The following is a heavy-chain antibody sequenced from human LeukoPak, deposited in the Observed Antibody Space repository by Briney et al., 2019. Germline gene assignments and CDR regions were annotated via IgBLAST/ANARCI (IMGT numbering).Heavy chain of an antibody. CDR3: ARGAVGGNSAYYYYMDV. D-gene: IGHD4-23*01. V-gene: IGHV1-46*03. Sequence: ASVKVSCKASGYTFTSYYMHWVRQAPGQGIEWMGIINPSGGSTSYAQKFQGRVTMTRDTSTSTVYMELSSLRSEDTAVYYCARGAVGGNSAYYYYMDVWGKGTTVTVSS. J-gene: IGHJ6*03. CDR2: INPSGGST. CDR1: GYTFTSYY.